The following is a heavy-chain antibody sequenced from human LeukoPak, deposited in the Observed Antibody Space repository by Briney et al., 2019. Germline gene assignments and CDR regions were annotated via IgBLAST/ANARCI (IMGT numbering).Heavy chain of an antibody. CDR2: ISGSGGST. J-gene: IGHJ5*02. Sequence: GGSLRLSCAASGFTFSSYAMSWVRQAPGKGLEWVSAISGSGGSTYYADSVKGRFAISRDNSKNTLYLQMNSLRAEDTAVYYCAKGSTYYDILTPNWFDPWGQGTLVTVSS. D-gene: IGHD3-9*01. CDR3: AKGSTYYDILTPNWFDP. CDR1: GFTFSSYA. V-gene: IGHV3-23*01.